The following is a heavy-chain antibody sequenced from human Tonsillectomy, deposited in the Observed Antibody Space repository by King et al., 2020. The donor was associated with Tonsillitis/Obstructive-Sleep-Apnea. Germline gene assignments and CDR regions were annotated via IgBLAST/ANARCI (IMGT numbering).Heavy chain of an antibody. D-gene: IGHD6-13*01. J-gene: IGHJ3*02. CDR2: ISWNSGSM. V-gene: IGHV3-9*02. CDR1: GFTSDDYA. Sequence: VQLVESGGGLVQPGRSLRLSCAASGFTSDDYAMYWVRQAPGKGLEWVSGISWNSGSMVYADSVKGRFTISRDNAKNSLYLQMNSLRAEDTALYYCAKDLIIAEAGTPGDGFDIWGQGTMVTVSS. CDR3: AKDLIIAEAGTPGDGFDI.